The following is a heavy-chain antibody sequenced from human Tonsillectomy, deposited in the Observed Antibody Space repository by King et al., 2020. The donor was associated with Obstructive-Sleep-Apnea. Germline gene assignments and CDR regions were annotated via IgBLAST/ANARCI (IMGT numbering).Heavy chain of an antibody. CDR2: FDPVDGET. CDR3: ATSKPMIVVVMVY. CDR1: GYTLSELS. D-gene: IGHD3-22*01. V-gene: IGHV1-24*01. Sequence: QLVQSGAEVKKPGASVKVSCKVPGYTLSELSMHWVRQAPGKGLEWMGSFDPVDGETIYAQEFQGRVTMTEDTSTDTAYMELSSLRSEDTAVYYCATSKPMIVVVMVYWGQGTLVTVSS. J-gene: IGHJ4*02.